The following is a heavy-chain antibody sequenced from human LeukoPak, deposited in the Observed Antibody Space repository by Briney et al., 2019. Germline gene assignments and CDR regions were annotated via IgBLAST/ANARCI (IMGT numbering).Heavy chain of an antibody. J-gene: IGHJ4*02. Sequence: PGRSLTLSRADSGFTLSRHGMHWVRQAPAKGLEWVAAISYDGSKQYYADSVMGRFTVSRDNAKNSLSLLLNNVRLDDTADYFCARDIDTGMVTATYFDYWGQGTLVTVSS. CDR3: ARDIDTGMVTATYFDY. CDR2: ISYDGSKQ. V-gene: IGHV3-30*03. CDR1: GFTLSRHG. D-gene: IGHD2-8*01.